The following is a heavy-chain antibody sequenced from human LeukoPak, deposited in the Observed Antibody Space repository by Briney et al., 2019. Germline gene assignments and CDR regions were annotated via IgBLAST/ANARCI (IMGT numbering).Heavy chain of an antibody. CDR1: GFTFSSYG. D-gene: IGHD4-23*01. V-gene: IGHV3-30*18. CDR2: ISYDGSSK. Sequence: GGSLRHSCAASGFTFSSYGMHWVRQAPGKGLEGVAVISYDGSSKYYADSVKGRFTISRDNSKNTLYLQMNSLRAEDTAVYYCAKASVVTQAFDYWGQGTLVTVSS. CDR3: AKASVVTQAFDY. J-gene: IGHJ4*02.